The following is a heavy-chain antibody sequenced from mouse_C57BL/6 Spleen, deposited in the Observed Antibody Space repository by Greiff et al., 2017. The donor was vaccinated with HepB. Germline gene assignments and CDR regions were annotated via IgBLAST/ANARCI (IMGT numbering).Heavy chain of an antibody. CDR3: AREGLDYYGSSYYFDY. J-gene: IGHJ2*01. V-gene: IGHV5-4*01. CDR1: GFTFSSYA. Sequence: EVMLVESGGGLVKPGGSLKLSCAASGFTFSSYAMSWVRQTPEKRLEWVATISDGGSYTYYPDNVKGRFTISRDNAKNNLYLQMSHLKSEDTAMYYCAREGLDYYGSSYYFDYWGQGTTLTVSS. CDR2: ISDGGSYT. D-gene: IGHD1-1*01.